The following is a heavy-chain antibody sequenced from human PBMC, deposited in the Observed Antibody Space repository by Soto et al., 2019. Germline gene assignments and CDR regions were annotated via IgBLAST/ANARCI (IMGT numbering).Heavy chain of an antibody. CDR2: IYYSGST. V-gene: IGHV4-31*03. CDR3: AISSYGSGSYYFDY. J-gene: IGHJ4*02. Sequence: SETLSLTCTVSGGSISSGGYYWSWIRQHPGKGLEWIGYIYYSGSTYYNPSLKSRVTISVDTSKNQFSLKLSSVTAADTAVYYCAISSYGSGSYYFDYWGQGTLVTVSS. CDR1: GGSISSGGYY. D-gene: IGHD3-10*01.